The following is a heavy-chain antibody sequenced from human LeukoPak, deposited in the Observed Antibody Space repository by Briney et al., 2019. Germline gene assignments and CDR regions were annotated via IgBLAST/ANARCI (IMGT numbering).Heavy chain of an antibody. CDR1: GFTVSSNY. CDR2: IRSKAYGGTT. CDR3: SRDRHNNNWYTGFRVDY. V-gene: IGHV3-49*03. J-gene: IGHJ4*02. Sequence: PGGSLRLSCAASGFTVSSNYMSWFRQAPGKGLEWVGFIRSKAYGGTTEYAASVKGRFTISRDDSKSIAYLQMNSLKTEDTAVYYCSRDRHNNNWYTGFRVDYWGQGTLVTVSS. D-gene: IGHD6-13*01.